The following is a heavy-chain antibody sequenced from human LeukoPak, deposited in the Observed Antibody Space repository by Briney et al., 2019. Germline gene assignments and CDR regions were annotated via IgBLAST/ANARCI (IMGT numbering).Heavy chain of an antibody. J-gene: IGHJ6*02. CDR2: ISSSSSYI. Sequence: GSLRLSCAASGFTFSSYRMTWVRQAPGKGLEWVSSISSSSSYIYYADSVKGRFTISSDNAKNSLYLQMNSLRAEDTAVYYCARDRQGRFCSSTSCYAGSYGMDVWGQGTTVTVSS. V-gene: IGHV3-21*01. D-gene: IGHD2-2*01. CDR1: GFTFSSYR. CDR3: ARDRQGRFCSSTSCYAGSYGMDV.